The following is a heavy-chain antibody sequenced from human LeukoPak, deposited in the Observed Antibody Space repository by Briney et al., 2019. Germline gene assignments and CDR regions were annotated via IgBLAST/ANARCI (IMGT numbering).Heavy chain of an antibody. Sequence: GESLKISCKGSGYSFTSYWIGWVRQMPGKGLEWMGIIYPGDSDTRYSPSFQGQVTISADKSISTAYLQWSSLKASDTAMYYCARRRFSSGWYSYYAFDIWGQGTMVTVSS. J-gene: IGHJ3*02. CDR1: GYSFTSYW. D-gene: IGHD6-19*01. CDR3: ARRRFSSGWYSYYAFDI. V-gene: IGHV5-51*01. CDR2: IYPGDSDT.